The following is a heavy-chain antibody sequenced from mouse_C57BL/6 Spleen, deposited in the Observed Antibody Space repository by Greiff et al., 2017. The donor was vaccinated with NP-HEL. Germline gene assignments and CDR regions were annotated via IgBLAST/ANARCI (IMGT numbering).Heavy chain of an antibody. Sequence: LVESGAELVRPGASVTLSCKASGYTFTDYEMHWVKQTPVHGLEWIGAIDPETGGTAYNQKFKGKAILTADKSSSTAYMELRSLTSEDSAVYYCTVYYGSSYGVWGTGTTVTVSS. CDR2: IDPETGGT. CDR1: GYTFTDYE. J-gene: IGHJ1*03. CDR3: TVYYGSSYGV. V-gene: IGHV1-15*01. D-gene: IGHD1-1*01.